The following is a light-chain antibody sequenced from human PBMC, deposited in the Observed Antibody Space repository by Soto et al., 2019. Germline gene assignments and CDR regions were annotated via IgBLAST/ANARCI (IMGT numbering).Light chain of an antibody. CDR2: YDS. J-gene: IGLJ2*01. V-gene: IGLV3-21*04. CDR1: NIGSKS. CDR3: QVWDSSSENVL. Sequence: SYELTQPPSVSVAPGKTARITCGGNNIGSKSVHWYQQKPGQAPVLVIYYDSDRPSGIPERFSGSNSGNTATLTISRVEAGDEADYYCQVWDSSSENVLFGGGTNLTVL.